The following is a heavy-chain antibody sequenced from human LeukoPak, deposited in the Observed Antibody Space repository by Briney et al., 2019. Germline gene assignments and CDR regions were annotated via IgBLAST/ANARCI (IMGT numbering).Heavy chain of an antibody. J-gene: IGHJ6*02. V-gene: IGHV1-18*01. D-gene: IGHD2-2*01. Sequence: GASVKVSCKASGYTFTSYGISWVRQAPGQGLGWMGWISAYNGNTNYAQKLQGRVTMTTDTSTSTAYMELRSLRSDDTAVYYCARDHPPIVVPAAISYYYYGMDVWGQGTTVTASS. CDR1: GYTFTSYG. CDR3: ARDHPPIVVPAAISYYYYGMDV. CDR2: ISAYNGNT.